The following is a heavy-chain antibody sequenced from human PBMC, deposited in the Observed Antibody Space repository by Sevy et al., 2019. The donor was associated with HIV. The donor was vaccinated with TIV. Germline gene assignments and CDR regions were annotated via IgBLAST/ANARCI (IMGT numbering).Heavy chain of an antibody. CDR3: ARTTPYYYYGMDV. D-gene: IGHD4-17*01. Sequence: SETLSLTCTVSDDSISGYNWSWIRQPPGKGLEWIGYIYYSGRTNSNPSLKRRATISADMSTNHFSLKLSSVTAADTAVYYCARTTPYYYYGMDVWGQGTTVTVSS. CDR2: IYYSGRT. J-gene: IGHJ6*02. CDR1: DDSISGYN. V-gene: IGHV4-59*01.